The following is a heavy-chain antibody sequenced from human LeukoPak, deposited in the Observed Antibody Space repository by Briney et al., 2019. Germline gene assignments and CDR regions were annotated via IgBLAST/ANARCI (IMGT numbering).Heavy chain of an antibody. D-gene: IGHD5-12*01. J-gene: IGHJ6*02. CDR2: IYSGGTT. V-gene: IGHV3-66*01. Sequence: GGSLRLSCAASGFTVSRNYMSWVRQAPGKGLEWVSVIYSGGTTKYADSVKGRFTISRDNSKNTLYLQMGSLRDEDMAVYYCAGGPSGYGFMDVWGQGTTATVSS. CDR3: AGGPSGYGFMDV. CDR1: GFTVSRNY.